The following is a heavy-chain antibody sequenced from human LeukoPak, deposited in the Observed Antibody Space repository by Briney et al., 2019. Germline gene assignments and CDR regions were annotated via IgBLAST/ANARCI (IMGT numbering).Heavy chain of an antibody. CDR2: TYYRVKWYN. CDR3: AREATDIVVVPAAVFFDY. CDR1: GDSVSINIAA. V-gene: IGHV6-1*01. J-gene: IGHJ4*02. Sequence: QTLSVTSVMSGDSVSINIAAWNWVRQSPSRGLEWLGRTYYRVKWYNDYAVSVKSRITINPDTSKNQFSLQLNSVTPEDTAVYYCAREATDIVVVPAAVFFDYWGQGTLVTVSS. D-gene: IGHD2-2*01.